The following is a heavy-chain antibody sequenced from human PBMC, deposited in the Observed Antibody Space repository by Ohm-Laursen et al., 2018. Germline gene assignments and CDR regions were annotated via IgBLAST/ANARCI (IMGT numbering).Heavy chain of an antibody. D-gene: IGHD3-22*01. CDR3: ARLADSSGYSAYYFDY. CDR1: GYTFTSYG. V-gene: IGHV1-18*01. Sequence: ASVKVSCKASGYTFTSYGITWVRQAPGQGLEWMGWISAYDNNTNYPQKIQGRVTMTTDASTSTAYMELRSPRSDDTAVYYCARLADSSGYSAYYFDYWGQGTLVTVSS. CDR2: ISAYDNNT. J-gene: IGHJ4*02.